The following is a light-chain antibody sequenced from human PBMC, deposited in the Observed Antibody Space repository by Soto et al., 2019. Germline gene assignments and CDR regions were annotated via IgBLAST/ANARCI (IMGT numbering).Light chain of an antibody. CDR3: HQYGSSPLT. CDR2: GAS. J-gene: IGKJ4*01. Sequence: EIVLTQSPGTLSLSPGERATLSCRASQSVSSSYLAWYQQKPGQAPRLLIYGASSRATGIPDRFSGSGSGTDFTLTISRLEPKDFAVYYCHQYGSSPLTFGGGTKLEI. V-gene: IGKV3-20*01. CDR1: QSVSSSY.